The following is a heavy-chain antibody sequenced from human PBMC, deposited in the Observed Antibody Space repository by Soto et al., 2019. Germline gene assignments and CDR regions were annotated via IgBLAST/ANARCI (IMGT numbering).Heavy chain of an antibody. D-gene: IGHD6-13*01. V-gene: IGHV4-31*03. CDR2: IYYSGST. CDR3: ASQLWDQYSSSWYGGSAFDI. J-gene: IGHJ3*02. Sequence: SETLSLTCTVSGGSISSGGYYWSWIRQHPGKGLEWIGYIYYSGSTYYNPSLKSRVTISVDTSKNQFSLKLSSVTAADTAVYYCASQLWDQYSSSWYGGSAFDIWGQGTMVTVSS. CDR1: GGSISSGGYY.